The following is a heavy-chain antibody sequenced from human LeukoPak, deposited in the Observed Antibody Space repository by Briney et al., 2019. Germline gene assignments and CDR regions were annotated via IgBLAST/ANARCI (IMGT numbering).Heavy chain of an antibody. Sequence: ASVKVSCKASGYTFTSYDINWVRQATGQGLEWMGWISAYNGNTNYAQKLQGRVTMTTDTSTSTAYMELRSLRSDDTAVYYCAREILTGYYFDYWGQGTLVTVSS. CDR3: AREILTGYYFDY. V-gene: IGHV1-18*01. J-gene: IGHJ4*02. CDR1: GYTFTSYD. CDR2: ISAYNGNT. D-gene: IGHD3-9*01.